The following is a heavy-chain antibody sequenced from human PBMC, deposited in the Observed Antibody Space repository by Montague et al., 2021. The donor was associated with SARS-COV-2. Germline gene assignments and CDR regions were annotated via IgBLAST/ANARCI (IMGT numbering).Heavy chain of an antibody. V-gene: IGHV2-5*02. D-gene: IGHD3-9*01. CDR3: AHFGILRYFDP. CDR2: IYGDDDN. CDR1: GFSLSTSEVG. Sequence: VKPTQTLTLTCTFSGFSLSTSEVGVGWIRQPPGKAPEFLALIYGDDDNRYKPSLESRLTITKVTSKNQVVLTMTNVDPVDTATYYCAHFGILRYFDPWGQGTLVTVSS. J-gene: IGHJ5*02.